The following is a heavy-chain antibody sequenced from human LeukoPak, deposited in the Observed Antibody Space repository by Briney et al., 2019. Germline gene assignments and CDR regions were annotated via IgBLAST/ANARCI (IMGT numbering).Heavy chain of an antibody. CDR3: ARDLSPHGFDP. CDR2: IYYSGNT. Sequence: SETLSLTCTVSGGSINSGVYYWSWLRQPPGKGLEWIGYIYYSGNTYYNPSLKSRVTISLDTSKNQFSLKLSSVTAADTAVYYCARDLSPHGFDPWGQGTLVTVSS. CDR1: GGSINSGVYY. V-gene: IGHV4-30-4*01. J-gene: IGHJ5*02.